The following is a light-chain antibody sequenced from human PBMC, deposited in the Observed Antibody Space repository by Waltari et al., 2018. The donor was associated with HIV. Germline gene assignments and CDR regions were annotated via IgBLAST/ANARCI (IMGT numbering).Light chain of an antibody. CDR1: KLGDKY. J-gene: IGLJ1*01. Sequence: SYELTQPPSVSVSPGQTASITCSGDKLGDKYACWSQQKPGQSPVLVIYQDNKRPSGIPERFSGSTSGNTATLTISGTQAMDEADYYCQAWDSSTRVFGTGTKVTVL. V-gene: IGLV3-1*01. CDR3: QAWDSSTRV. CDR2: QDN.